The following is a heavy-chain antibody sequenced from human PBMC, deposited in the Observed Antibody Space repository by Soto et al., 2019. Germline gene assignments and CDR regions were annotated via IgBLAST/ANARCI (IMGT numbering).Heavy chain of an antibody. CDR3: ARDRVRRIQLWLSGYFDY. V-gene: IGHV1-18*01. CDR1: GYTFTSYG. Sequence: ASVKVSCKASGYTFTSYGISWVRQAPGQGLEWMGWISAYNGNTNYAQKLQGRVTMTTDTSTSAAYMELRSLRSDDTAVYYCARDRVRRIQLWLSGYFDYWGQGTLVTVSS. J-gene: IGHJ4*02. D-gene: IGHD5-18*01. CDR2: ISAYNGNT.